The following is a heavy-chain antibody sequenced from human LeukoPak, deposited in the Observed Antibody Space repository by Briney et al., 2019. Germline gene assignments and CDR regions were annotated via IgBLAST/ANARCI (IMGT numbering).Heavy chain of an antibody. CDR1: GGSISWSNYY. J-gene: IGHJ3*02. V-gene: IGHV4-39*07. Sequence: SETLSLTCTVSGGSISWSNYYWAWIRQPPGKGLEWIGSIYYSGSTYYNPSLKSRVTISVDTSKNQFSLKLSSVTAADTAVYYCARAGYSGSYRGAFDIWGQGTMVTVSS. D-gene: IGHD1-26*01. CDR2: IYYSGST. CDR3: ARAGYSGSYRGAFDI.